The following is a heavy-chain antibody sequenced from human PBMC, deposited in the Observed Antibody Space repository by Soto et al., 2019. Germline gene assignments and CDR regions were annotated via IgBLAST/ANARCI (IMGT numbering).Heavy chain of an antibody. CDR1: GFTFSDYY. J-gene: IGHJ3*02. CDR3: ARSITGTIFYAFDI. D-gene: IGHD1-7*01. Sequence: GGSLRLSCAASGFTFSDYYMSWIRQAPGKGLEWVSYISSSGSTIYYADSVKGRFTISRDNAKNSLYLQMNSLRAEDTAVYYCARSITGTIFYAFDIWGQGTMVTVSS. V-gene: IGHV3-11*01. CDR2: ISSSGSTI.